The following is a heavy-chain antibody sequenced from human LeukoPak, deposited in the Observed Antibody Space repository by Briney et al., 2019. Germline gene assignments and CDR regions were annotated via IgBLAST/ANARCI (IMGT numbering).Heavy chain of an antibody. J-gene: IGHJ6*02. D-gene: IGHD3-10*01. CDR2: INSDGSSI. CDR1: GFTFNTYW. Sequence: GGSLRLSCAASGFTFNTYWMHWVRQAPGKGLVWVSRINSDGSSISYADSAKGRFTISRDNAKNTLYLQMNSLRAEDTAVYYCARDPRRVDRFRFRDYYYYYGMDVWGQGTTVTVSS. V-gene: IGHV3-74*01. CDR3: ARDPRRVDRFRFRDYYYYYGMDV.